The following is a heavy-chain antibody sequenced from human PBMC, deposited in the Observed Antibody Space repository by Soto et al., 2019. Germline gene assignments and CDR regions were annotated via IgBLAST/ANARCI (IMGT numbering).Heavy chain of an antibody. CDR2: IIPILGIA. Sequence: SVKVSCKASGGTFSSYTISWVRQAPGQGLEWMGRIIPILGIANYAQKFQGRVTITADKSTSTAYMELSSLRSEDTAVYYCASNYVDTAMVRGYYYYMDVWGKGTTVTVSS. CDR3: ASNYVDTAMVRGYYYYMDV. J-gene: IGHJ6*03. CDR1: GGTFSSYT. D-gene: IGHD5-18*01. V-gene: IGHV1-69*02.